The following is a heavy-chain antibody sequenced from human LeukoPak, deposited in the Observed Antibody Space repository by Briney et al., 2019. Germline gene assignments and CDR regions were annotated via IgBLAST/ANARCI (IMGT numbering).Heavy chain of an antibody. Sequence: GGSLRLSCAASGFTFSSYAMSWVRQAPGKGLEWVSAISGSGGSTYYADSVKGRFTISRDNSKNTLYLQMNGLRAEDTAVYYCAKGRGVGYSRSGADYWGQGTLVTVSS. CDR3: AKGRGVGYSRSGADY. V-gene: IGHV3-23*01. D-gene: IGHD6-6*01. CDR2: ISGSGGST. CDR1: GFTFSSYA. J-gene: IGHJ4*02.